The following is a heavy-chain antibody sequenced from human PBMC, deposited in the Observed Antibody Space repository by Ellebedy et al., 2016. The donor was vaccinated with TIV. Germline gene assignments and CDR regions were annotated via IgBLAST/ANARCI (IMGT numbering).Heavy chain of an antibody. CDR2: VRYDGSNK. V-gene: IGHV3-30*02. J-gene: IGHJ3*02. Sequence: PGGSLRLSCAASGFTFSSYGMHWVRQAPGKGLEWVTLVRYDGSNKFYADSVKGRFTVSRDNSKNTLYLQMNSLRAEDTAFYYCAKAISSAFASGFDIWGQGTMVTVSS. CDR3: AKAISSAFASGFDI. D-gene: IGHD6-19*01. CDR1: GFTFSSYG.